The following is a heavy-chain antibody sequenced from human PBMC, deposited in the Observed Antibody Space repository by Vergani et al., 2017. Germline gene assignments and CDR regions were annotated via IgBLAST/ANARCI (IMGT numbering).Heavy chain of an antibody. V-gene: IGHV1-3*01. J-gene: IGHJ4*02. D-gene: IGHD6-19*01. CDR2: INAGNGNT. CDR1: GYTFTSYA. Sequence: QVQLVQSGAEVKKPGASVKVSCKASGYTFTSYAMHWVRQAPGQRLEWMGWINAGNGNTKYSQKFQGRVTITRDTSASTAYLELSRLRSEDTAVYYCARDAGQWLFDYWGREPWSPSPQ. CDR3: ARDAGQWLFDY.